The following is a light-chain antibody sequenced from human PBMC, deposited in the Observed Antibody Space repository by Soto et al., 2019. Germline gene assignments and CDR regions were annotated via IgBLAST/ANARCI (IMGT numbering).Light chain of an antibody. V-gene: IGLV3-1*01. CDR3: QAWDSSTAPYV. CDR1: KLGDKY. J-gene: IGLJ1*01. Sequence: SYELTQPPSVSVSPGQTASITCSGDKLGDKYACWYQQKPGQSPVLVIYQDSKRPSGIPERFSGSNSGNTATLTISGFQAMDEADYYCQAWDSSTAPYVFGTGTKVTVL. CDR2: QDS.